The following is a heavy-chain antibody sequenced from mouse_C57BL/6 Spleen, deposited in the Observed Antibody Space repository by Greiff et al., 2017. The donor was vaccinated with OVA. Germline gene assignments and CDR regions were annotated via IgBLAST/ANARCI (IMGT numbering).Heavy chain of an antibody. V-gene: IGHV14-1*01. CDR3: TTHPGYYAMDY. CDR2: IDPADGDT. CDR1: GFTIQDYY. D-gene: IGHD4-1*01. Sequence: VQLQQSGAELVRPGASVKLSCTASGFTIQDYYMHWVKQRPEQGLEWIGRIDPADGDTEYAPKFQGKATMTADTSSNTAYLQLSSLTSEDTAVYYCTTHPGYYAMDYWGQGTSVTVSS. J-gene: IGHJ4*01.